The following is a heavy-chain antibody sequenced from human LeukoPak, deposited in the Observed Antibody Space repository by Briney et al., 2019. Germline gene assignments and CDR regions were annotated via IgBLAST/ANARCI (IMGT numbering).Heavy chain of an antibody. J-gene: IGHJ4*02. CDR2: ISGSGGST. CDR3: ATLVTNFIVLTPYFDY. Sequence: PGGSLRLSCAASGFTFSSYAMSWVRQAPGKGLEWVSAISGSGGSTYYADSVKGRFTISRDNSKNTLYLQMNSLRAEDTAVYYCATLVTNFIVLTPYFDYWGQGTLVTVSS. D-gene: IGHD3-16*02. CDR1: GFTFSSYA. V-gene: IGHV3-23*01.